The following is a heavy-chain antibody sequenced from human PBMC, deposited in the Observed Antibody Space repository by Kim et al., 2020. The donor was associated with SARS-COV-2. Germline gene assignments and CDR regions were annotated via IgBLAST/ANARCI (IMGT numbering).Heavy chain of an antibody. CDR1: GFTFSTYA. Sequence: GGSLRLSCAASGFTFSTYAMTWVRQAPGKGLEWVSSISNSGWTYYADSVKGRFTISRDNSKNTLYLEMNSLRAEDTALYYCVKLEGYSAWYLHHWGQGTLVTVSS. J-gene: IGHJ4*02. D-gene: IGHD6-13*01. CDR2: ISNSGWT. V-gene: IGHV3-23*01. CDR3: VKLEGYSAWYLHH.